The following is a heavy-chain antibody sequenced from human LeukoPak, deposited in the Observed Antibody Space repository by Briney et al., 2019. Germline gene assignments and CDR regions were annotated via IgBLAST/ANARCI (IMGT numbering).Heavy chain of an antibody. CDR1: GYTFTSYA. Sequence: LGASVKVSCKASGYTFTSYAMNWVRRAPGQGLERMGWINTNTGNPTYAQGFTGRFVFSLDTSVSTAYLQISSLKAEDTAVYYCARPDRGYSYGLYYYGMDVWGQGTTVTVSS. CDR3: ARPDRGYSYGLYYYGMDV. J-gene: IGHJ6*02. CDR2: INTNTGNP. V-gene: IGHV7-4-1*02. D-gene: IGHD5-18*01.